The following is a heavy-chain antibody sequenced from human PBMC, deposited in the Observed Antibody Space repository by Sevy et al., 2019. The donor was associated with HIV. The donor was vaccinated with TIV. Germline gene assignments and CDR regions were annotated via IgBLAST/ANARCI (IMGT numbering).Heavy chain of an antibody. CDR2: IYSDGNT. J-gene: IGHJ2*01. Sequence: GGSLGLSCAASGFTVSGNYMTWVRQAPGKGLEWVSVIYSDGNTYSADPVRGRFTISGHNSKNTLSLQMTALRAEDTAVYFCARYTAYPFGYFDLWGRGTLVTVSS. CDR3: ARYTAYPFGYFDL. CDR1: GFTVSGNY. D-gene: IGHD2-21*02. V-gene: IGHV3-53*01.